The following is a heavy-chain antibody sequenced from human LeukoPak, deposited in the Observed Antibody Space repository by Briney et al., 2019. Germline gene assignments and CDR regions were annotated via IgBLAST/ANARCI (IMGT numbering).Heavy chain of an antibody. Sequence: SETLSLTCTVSGVSISSYYWSWIRQPAGKGLEWIGRIYSSGSTIYNPSLNNRVTMSVDTSKNQFSLKLTSVTAADMAVYYRARNSGDFWGQGTLVTVSS. J-gene: IGHJ4*02. CDR1: GVSISSYY. D-gene: IGHD4-23*01. CDR2: IYSSGST. V-gene: IGHV4-4*07. CDR3: ARNSGDF.